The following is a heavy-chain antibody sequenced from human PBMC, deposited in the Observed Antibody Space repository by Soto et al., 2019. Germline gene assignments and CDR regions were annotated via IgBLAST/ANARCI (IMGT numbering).Heavy chain of an antibody. V-gene: IGHV3-23*01. CDR2: VNNGGGGT. CDR1: GFTFSNYA. J-gene: IGHJ4*02. Sequence: EVLLLDSGGGLVQPGGSLRLSCAASGFTFSNYAMTWVRQAPGKGPEWISTVNNGGGGTYYADSVKGRFTISRDNSKNTLYLQVSRLGAEDTAVYYCAKERLGRGIDYWGQGILVTVSS. CDR3: AKERLGRGIDY. D-gene: IGHD3-10*01.